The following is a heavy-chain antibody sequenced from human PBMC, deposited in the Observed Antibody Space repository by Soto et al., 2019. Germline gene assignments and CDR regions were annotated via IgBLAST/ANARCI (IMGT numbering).Heavy chain of an antibody. Sequence: SETLSLTCTVSGGSVSSGSYYWSWIRQPPGKGLEWIGYIYYSGSTNYNPSLKSRVTISVDTSKNQFSLKLSSVTAADTAVYYCAREGAKAPYDFWSGYNWFDPWGQGTLVTVSS. CDR3: AREGAKAPYDFWSGYNWFDP. CDR2: IYYSGST. CDR1: GGSVSSGSYY. V-gene: IGHV4-61*01. D-gene: IGHD3-3*01. J-gene: IGHJ5*02.